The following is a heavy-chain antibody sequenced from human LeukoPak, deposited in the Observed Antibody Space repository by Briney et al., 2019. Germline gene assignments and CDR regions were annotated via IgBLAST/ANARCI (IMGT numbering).Heavy chain of an antibody. D-gene: IGHD3-3*01. Sequence: GGSLRLSCAASGFTFSSHGMHWVRQAPGKGLEWVAVISYDGSNKYYADSVKGRFTISRDNSKNTLYLQMNSLRAEDTAVYYCAKSDFWSGPYYYYYGMDVWGQGTTVTVSS. CDR1: GFTFSSHG. J-gene: IGHJ6*02. V-gene: IGHV3-30*18. CDR3: AKSDFWSGPYYYYYGMDV. CDR2: ISYDGSNK.